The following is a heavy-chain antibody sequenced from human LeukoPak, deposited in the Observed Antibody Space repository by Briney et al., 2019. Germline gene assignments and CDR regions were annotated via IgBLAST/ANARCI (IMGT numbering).Heavy chain of an antibody. D-gene: IGHD5-12*01. CDR3: ARRADMVAHFDY. Sequence: SVRVSCKASGGTFSSYAISWVRQAPGQGLEWMGGIIPIFGTANYAQKFQGRVTITADESTSTAYMELSSLRSEDTAVYYCARRADMVAHFDYWGQGTLVTVSS. V-gene: IGHV1-69*13. J-gene: IGHJ4*02. CDR1: GGTFSSYA. CDR2: IIPIFGTA.